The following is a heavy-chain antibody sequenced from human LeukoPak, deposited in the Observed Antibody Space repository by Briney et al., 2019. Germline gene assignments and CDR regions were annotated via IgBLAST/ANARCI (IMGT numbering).Heavy chain of an antibody. CDR1: GYTFPRYG. CDR2: INPNSGDT. D-gene: IGHD5-12*01. CDR3: ARDSGLGYSGYDLAW. V-gene: IGHV1-2*02. J-gene: IGHJ4*02. Sequence: GASVKVSCKASGYTFPRYGVSWVRQAPGQGLEWMGWINPNSGDTNYAQKFQCRVTMTRETSIRTAYMELSRLRSDDTAVYYCARDSGLGYSGYDLAWWGQGTLVTVSS.